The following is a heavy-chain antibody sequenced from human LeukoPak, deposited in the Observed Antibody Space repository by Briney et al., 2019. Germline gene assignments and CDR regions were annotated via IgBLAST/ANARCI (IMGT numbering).Heavy chain of an antibody. CDR1: GFTFSSYV. Sequence: GGSLRLSCAASGFTFSSYVINWVRQAPGKGLEWVSYISSSGSTIYYATSVKGRFTISRDNAKNSLHLQMNRLRAEDTAVYYCARSTAVAGEYYFDYWGQGTLVTVPS. D-gene: IGHD6-19*01. J-gene: IGHJ4*02. V-gene: IGHV3-48*03. CDR2: ISSSGSTI. CDR3: ARSTAVAGEYYFDY.